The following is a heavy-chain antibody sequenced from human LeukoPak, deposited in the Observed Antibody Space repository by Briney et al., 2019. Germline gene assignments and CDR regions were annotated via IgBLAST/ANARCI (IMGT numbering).Heavy chain of an antibody. CDR2: INPSGGST. V-gene: IGHV1-46*01. CDR3: ARGISYCGGDCADWFDP. D-gene: IGHD2-21*02. CDR1: GYTFTSYY. J-gene: IGHJ5*02. Sequence: ASVKVSCKASGYTFTSYYMHWVRQAPGQGLEWMGIINPSGGSTSYAQKFQGRVTMTRDTSTSTVYMELSSLRSEDTAVYYCARGISYCGGDCADWFDPWSQGTLVTVSS.